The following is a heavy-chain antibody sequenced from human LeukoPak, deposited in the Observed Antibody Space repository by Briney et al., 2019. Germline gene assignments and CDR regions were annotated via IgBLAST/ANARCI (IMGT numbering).Heavy chain of an antibody. V-gene: IGHV4-61*02. CDR1: GGSISSGSYY. J-gene: IGHJ5*02. CDR3: ARGGQQLVNWFDP. CDR2: IYTSGST. D-gene: IGHD6-13*01. Sequence: PSETLFLTCTVSGGSISSGSYYWSWIRQPAGKGLEWIGRIYTSGSTDYNPSLKSRVTVSVDTSKNQFSLKLNSVTAADTALYYCARGGQQLVNWFDPWGQGILVTVSS.